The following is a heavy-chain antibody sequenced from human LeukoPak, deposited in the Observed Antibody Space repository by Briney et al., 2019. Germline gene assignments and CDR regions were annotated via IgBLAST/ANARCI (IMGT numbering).Heavy chain of an antibody. D-gene: IGHD3-22*01. J-gene: IGHJ4*02. CDR1: GFTFSSYG. Sequence: GGSLRLSCAASGFTFSSYGMSWVRQAPGKGLEWVSAISGSGGSTYYADSVKGRFTISRDNSKNTLYLQMNSLRAEDTAVYYCARSYYDSSGYYYPSEDYFDYWGQGTLVTVSS. CDR2: ISGSGGST. V-gene: IGHV3-23*01. CDR3: ARSYYDSSGYYYPSEDYFDY.